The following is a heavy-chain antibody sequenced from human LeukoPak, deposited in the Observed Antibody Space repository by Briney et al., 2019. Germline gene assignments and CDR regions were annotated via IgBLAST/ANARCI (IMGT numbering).Heavy chain of an antibody. J-gene: IGHJ4*02. Sequence: GASVKVSCKASGYTFTSYGISWVRQAPGQGLEWMGWISAYNGNTNYAQKLQGRVTMTTDTSTSTAYMELRSLRSDDTAVYYCARDGSRYYDILTGKSYFDYWGQGTLVTVSS. D-gene: IGHD3-9*01. CDR2: ISAYNGNT. CDR3: ARDGSRYYDILTGKSYFDY. V-gene: IGHV1-18*01. CDR1: GYTFTSYG.